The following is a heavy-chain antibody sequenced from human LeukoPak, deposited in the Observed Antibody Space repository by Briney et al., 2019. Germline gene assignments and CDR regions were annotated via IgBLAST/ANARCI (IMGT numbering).Heavy chain of an antibody. J-gene: IGHJ4*02. CDR1: GYTFTSYD. D-gene: IGHD6-19*01. CDR2: MNPNSGNT. V-gene: IGHV1-8*01. Sequence: ASVKVSCKASGYTFTSYDINWVRQATGQGLEWMGWMNPNSGNTGYAQKFQGRVTMTRNTSINTAYMELSSLRSEDTAVYYCARVGSSVPGTDFDYWGQGTLVTVSS. CDR3: ARVGSSVPGTDFDY.